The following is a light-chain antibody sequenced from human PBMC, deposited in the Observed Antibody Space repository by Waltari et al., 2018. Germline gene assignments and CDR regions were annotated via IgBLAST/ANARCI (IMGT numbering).Light chain of an antibody. CDR3: QHYVRLPAT. Sequence: EIVLTQSPGSLSSSPGERVTLSCRASQSVSRALAWYQQKPGQAPRLLIFGACNRATGIPDMFSGSVSETDCSLTISRLEPEDFAVYYCQHYVRLPATFGRGTKVEIK. CDR1: QSVSRA. J-gene: IGKJ1*01. CDR2: GAC. V-gene: IGKV3-20*01.